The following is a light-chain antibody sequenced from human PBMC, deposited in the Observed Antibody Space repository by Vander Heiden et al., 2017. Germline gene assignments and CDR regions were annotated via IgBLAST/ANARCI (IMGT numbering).Light chain of an antibody. V-gene: IGLV2-23*02. CDR1: SSDVGSYNL. CDR2: EVT. CDR3: CSYAGSSTLGV. J-gene: IGLJ1*01. Sequence: QSALTQPASVSGSPGPSITISCTGTSSDVGSYNLVSWYQHHPGKAPKLMIYEVTKRPSGVSNRFSGSKSGNTASLTISGLQAEDEADYYCCSYAGSSTLGVFGTGTKVTVL.